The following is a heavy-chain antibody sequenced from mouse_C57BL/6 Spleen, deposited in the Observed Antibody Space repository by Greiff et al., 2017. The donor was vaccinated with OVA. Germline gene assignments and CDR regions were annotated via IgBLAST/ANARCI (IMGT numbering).Heavy chain of an antibody. CDR2: ISGGGGNT. CDR1: GFTFSSYT. V-gene: IGHV5-9*01. D-gene: IGHD1-1*01. Sequence: EVMLVESGGGLVKPGGSLKLSCAASGFTFSSYTMSWVRQTPEKRLEWVATISGGGGNTYYPDSVKGRFTISRDNAKNTLYLQMSSLRSEDTALYYCARPDYYGSSPFAYWGQGTLVTVSA. CDR3: ARPDYYGSSPFAY. J-gene: IGHJ3*01.